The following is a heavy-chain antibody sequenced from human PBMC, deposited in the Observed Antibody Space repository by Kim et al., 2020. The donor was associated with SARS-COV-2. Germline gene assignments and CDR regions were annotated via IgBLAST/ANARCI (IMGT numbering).Heavy chain of an antibody. CDR3: ARDYYYDSSGYYRIYYFDY. Sequence: ASVKVSCKASGYTFTGYYMHWVRQAPGQGLEWMGRINPNSGGTNYAQKFQGRVTMTRDTSISTAYMELSRLRSDDTAVYYCARDYYYDSSGYYRIYYFDYWGQGTLVTVSS. D-gene: IGHD3-22*01. CDR2: INPNSGGT. J-gene: IGHJ4*02. CDR1: GYTFTGYY. V-gene: IGHV1-2*02.